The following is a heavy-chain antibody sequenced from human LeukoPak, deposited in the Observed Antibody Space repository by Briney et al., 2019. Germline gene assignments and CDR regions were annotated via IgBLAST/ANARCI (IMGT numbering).Heavy chain of an antibody. CDR2: IYWDDDK. J-gene: IGHJ5*02. Sequence: SGPTLVKPTQTLTLTCTFSGFSLRTRGVAVGWIRQPPGKALEWLALIYWDDDKRYSPSLKSRLTITKDTSKNQVVLTMTNMDPVDTATYYCAHRIKHAFGPWGQGTLVSVSS. CDR3: AHRIKHAFGP. CDR1: GFSLRTRGVA. V-gene: IGHV2-5*02.